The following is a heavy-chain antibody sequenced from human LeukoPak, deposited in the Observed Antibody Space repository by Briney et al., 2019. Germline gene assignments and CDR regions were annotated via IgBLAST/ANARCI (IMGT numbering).Heavy chain of an antibody. CDR2: ISGSGGST. CDR3: ATGYCTNGVCSDF. Sequence: GGSLRLSCAASGFTFSSYAMSWVRQAPGKGLEWVSAISGSGGSTDCADSVKGRFTISRDNAKNSLYLQMNSLRAEDTAVYYCATGYCTNGVCSDFWGQGTLVTVSS. D-gene: IGHD2-8*01. V-gene: IGHV3-23*01. J-gene: IGHJ4*02. CDR1: GFTFSSYA.